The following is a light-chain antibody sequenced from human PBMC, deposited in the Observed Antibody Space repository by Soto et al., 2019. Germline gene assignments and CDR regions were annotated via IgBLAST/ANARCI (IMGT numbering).Light chain of an antibody. CDR3: QQFYNYPRT. CDR1: QSISNY. J-gene: IGKJ1*01. CDR2: AAS. V-gene: IGKV1-39*01. Sequence: DIQMTQSPSTLSPSVGDRVIITCRASQSISNYLNWYQQKPGKAPKLLIYAASSLQTGVPSRFSGSGSGTDFTLTISYLQSEDFGTYYCQQFYNYPRTFGQGTKVDI.